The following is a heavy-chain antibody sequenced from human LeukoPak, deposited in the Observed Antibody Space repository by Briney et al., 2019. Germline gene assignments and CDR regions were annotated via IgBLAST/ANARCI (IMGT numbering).Heavy chain of an antibody. CDR3: ARTRIFYYGYLDY. CDR2: INPNSGGT. Sequence: ASVKVSCKASGYTFTSYGISWVRQAPGQGPEWMGWINPNSGGTKYAQKFQGRVTMTRDTSISTAYMELSSLRSDDTAVYYCARTRIFYYGYLDYWGQGTLVTVSS. J-gene: IGHJ4*02. D-gene: IGHD3-22*01. V-gene: IGHV1-2*02. CDR1: GYTFTSYG.